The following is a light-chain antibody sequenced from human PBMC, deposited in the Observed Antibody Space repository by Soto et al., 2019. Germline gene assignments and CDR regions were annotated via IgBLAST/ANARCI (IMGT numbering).Light chain of an antibody. CDR3: QQRQYWPPIT. Sequence: VLTQSPATLSLCPGERATVSCRASLNVNSYLAWYQQKPGQAPRLIIYDASNRAAGIPARFSGSGSGTDFTLTISSLEPEDFAIYYCQQRQYWPPITFGQGTLLEIK. V-gene: IGKV3-11*01. CDR1: LNVNSY. J-gene: IGKJ5*01. CDR2: DAS.